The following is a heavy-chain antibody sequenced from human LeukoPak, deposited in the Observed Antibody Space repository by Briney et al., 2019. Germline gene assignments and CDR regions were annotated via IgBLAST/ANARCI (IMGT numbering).Heavy chain of an antibody. D-gene: IGHD6-13*01. Sequence: ASVKVSCKASGYSLTGYYMHWVRQAPGQGLEWMGWINPNSGETGYAQQFQGRVSMTRDMSISTIYVELAGLKSDDTAFYYCARWDGYSSSPDYWGQGSLVTVSS. CDR2: INPNSGET. J-gene: IGHJ4*02. CDR1: GYSLTGYY. V-gene: IGHV1-2*02. CDR3: ARWDGYSSSPDY.